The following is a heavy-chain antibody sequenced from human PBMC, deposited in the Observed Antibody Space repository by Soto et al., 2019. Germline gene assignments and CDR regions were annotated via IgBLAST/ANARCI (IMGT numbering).Heavy chain of an antibody. V-gene: IGHV4-34*01. CDR2: INHSGST. D-gene: IGHD1-26*01. J-gene: IGHJ4*02. CDR1: GGSFSGYY. CDR3: ARGLREQYFDY. Sequence: RSLTCAVYGGSFSGYYWSWIRQPPGKGLEWIGEINHSGSTNYNPSLKSRVTISVDTSKNQFSLKLSSVTAADTAVYYCARGLREQYFDYWGQGTLVTVSS.